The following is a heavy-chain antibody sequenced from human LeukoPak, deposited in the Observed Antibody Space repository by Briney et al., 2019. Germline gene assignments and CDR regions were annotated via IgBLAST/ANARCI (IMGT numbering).Heavy chain of an antibody. Sequence: GGSLRLSCAASGFTFSDYTMTWVRQAPGKGLEWVASISSDSSYIDYADSVKGRFTISRDNAKNSLYLQMNSLRAEDTAVFYCARSGEFLAMPSDIWGQGTVVTVSS. CDR3: ARSGEFLAMPSDI. CDR2: ISSDSSYI. J-gene: IGHJ3*02. CDR1: GFTFSDYT. D-gene: IGHD3-10*01. V-gene: IGHV3-21*01.